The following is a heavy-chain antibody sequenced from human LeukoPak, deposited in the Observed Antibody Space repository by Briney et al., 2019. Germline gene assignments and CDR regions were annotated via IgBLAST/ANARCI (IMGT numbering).Heavy chain of an antibody. CDR1: GYSFTSYW. V-gene: IGHV5-51*01. J-gene: IGHJ6*02. Sequence: GESLKISCTGSGYSFTSYWIAWVGQMPGKGLEWMGIIYAGGSDTRYSPSFQGQVSISVDKSINTAYLQWRSLKASDTAMYYCGRSSHYGTDVWGQGTTVTVSS. CDR2: IYAGGSDT. CDR3: GRSSHYGTDV.